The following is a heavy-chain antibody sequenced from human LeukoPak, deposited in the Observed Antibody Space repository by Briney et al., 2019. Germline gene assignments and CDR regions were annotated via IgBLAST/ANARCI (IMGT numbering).Heavy chain of an antibody. Sequence: GGSLRLSCAASGFTFSSYEMHWVRQAPGKGLEWVSYISSGGTTIYYADSVKGRFTIFRDNAKNSLYLQMNSLRAEDTAIYYCARDVGCSGGSCYSHFDYWGQGTLVTVSS. D-gene: IGHD2-15*01. J-gene: IGHJ4*02. CDR3: ARDVGCSGGSCYSHFDY. CDR2: ISSGGTTI. V-gene: IGHV3-48*03. CDR1: GFTFSSYE.